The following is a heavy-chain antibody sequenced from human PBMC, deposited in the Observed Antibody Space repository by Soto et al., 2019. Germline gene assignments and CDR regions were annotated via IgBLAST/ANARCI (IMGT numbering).Heavy chain of an antibody. CDR3: ARYYVFWSSYPSVYFDY. D-gene: IGHD3-3*01. Sequence: EVQLVESGGGLVQRGGSLRLSCASSGFSFSSYWMHWVRQAPGKGLVWVSRINRDGSTTAYADSVKGRFIISRDNAKNTVLLKMKSLGAEGTAVYYCARYYVFWSSYPSVYFDYWGQGNLVTVYS. CDR1: GFSFSSYW. J-gene: IGHJ4*02. V-gene: IGHV3-74*01. CDR2: INRDGSTT.